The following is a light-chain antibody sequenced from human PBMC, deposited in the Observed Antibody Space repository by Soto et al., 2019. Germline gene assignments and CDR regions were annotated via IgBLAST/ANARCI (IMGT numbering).Light chain of an antibody. CDR1: QSVSSSS. Sequence: EIVLTQSPGTLSLSPGERATLSCRASQSVSSSSLAWYQQRPGQAPRLLIFTASSRATGTPDRFSGSGSGTDFTLTISRLEPEDFAVYDCQLYGTSPPYTFGPGTKLEIK. CDR3: QLYGTSPPYT. J-gene: IGKJ2*01. V-gene: IGKV3-20*01. CDR2: TAS.